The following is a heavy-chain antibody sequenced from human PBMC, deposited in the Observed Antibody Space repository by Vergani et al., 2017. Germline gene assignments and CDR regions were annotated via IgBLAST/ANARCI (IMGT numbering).Heavy chain of an antibody. CDR2: IYYSGST. D-gene: IGHD3-10*01. Sequence: QVQLQESGPGLVKPSQTLSLTCTVSGGSINSGDYYWSWLRPPPGKGLEWIGYIYYSGSTYYNPSLKSQITMSIDTSKNQFSLKLSPVTAADTAVYYCARAPALWSGEYRLDYWGQGTLVTVSS. CDR1: GGSINSGDYY. CDR3: ARAPALWSGEYRLDY. J-gene: IGHJ4*02. V-gene: IGHV4-30-4*01.